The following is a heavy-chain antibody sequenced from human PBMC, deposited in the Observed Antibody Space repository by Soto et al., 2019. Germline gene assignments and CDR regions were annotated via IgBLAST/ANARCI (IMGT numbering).Heavy chain of an antibody. Sequence: QVQLVQSGAEVKKPGASVKVSCKASGYIFTNHYIHWVRQAPVQGLEWMGIINPSGGSTNYLQKFQGRITMTRDTSTSTVYMELSSLRSEDTAVYFCARADYYDSSGFYYDCWGQGSLVTVSS. D-gene: IGHD3-22*01. V-gene: IGHV1-46*01. CDR3: ARADYYDSSGFYYDC. CDR1: GYIFTNHY. CDR2: INPSGGST. J-gene: IGHJ4*02.